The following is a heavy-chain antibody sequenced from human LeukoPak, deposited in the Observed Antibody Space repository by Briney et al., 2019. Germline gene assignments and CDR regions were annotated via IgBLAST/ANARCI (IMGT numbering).Heavy chain of an antibody. CDR3: ARGRPHGNDY. V-gene: IGHV3-74*01. Sequence: GGSLRLSCAASGFTFSSYWMNWVRQAPGKGLVWVSRIASDGSSTTYADSVKGRFSISRDNAKDTLYLQMNSLRVEDTAVYYCARGRPHGNDYWGQGTLVTVSS. CDR1: GFTFSSYW. D-gene: IGHD2-15*01. CDR2: IASDGSST. J-gene: IGHJ4*02.